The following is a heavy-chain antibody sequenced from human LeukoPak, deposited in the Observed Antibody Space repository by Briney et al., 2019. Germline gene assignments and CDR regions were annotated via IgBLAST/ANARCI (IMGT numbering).Heavy chain of an antibody. Sequence: GGSLRLPCSASGFTFISYAMSWVRQPPGKGLEWVSAISGSGGSTYYADSVKGRFTISRDNSKNTLYLQMNSLRAEDTAVYYCAKDRHAVLLWFGEGFDPWGQGTLVTVSS. V-gene: IGHV3-23*01. D-gene: IGHD3-10*01. J-gene: IGHJ5*02. CDR2: ISGSGGST. CDR1: GFTFISYA. CDR3: AKDRHAVLLWFGEGFDP.